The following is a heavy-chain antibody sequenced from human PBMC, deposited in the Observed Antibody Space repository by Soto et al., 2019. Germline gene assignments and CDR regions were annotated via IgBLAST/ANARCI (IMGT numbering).Heavy chain of an antibody. V-gene: IGHV3-7*01. J-gene: IGHJ6*02. CDR1: GFTFSSYW. D-gene: IGHD2-2*01. CDR3: ARDDIVLVPAAFYYYYGMDV. CDR2: IKQDGSEK. Sequence: PGGSLRLSCAASGFTFSSYWMSWVRQAPGKGLEWVANIKQDGSEKYYVDSVKGRFTISRDNAKNSLYLQMNSLRAEDTAVYYCARDDIVLVPAAFYYYYGMDVWGQGTTVTVSS.